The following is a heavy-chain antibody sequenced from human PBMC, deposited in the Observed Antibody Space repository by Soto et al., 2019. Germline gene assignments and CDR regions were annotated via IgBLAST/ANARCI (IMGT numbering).Heavy chain of an antibody. Sequence: PGGSLRLSCAASGFTLSSYAMHWVRQAPGKGLEWVAVISYDGSNKYYADSVKGRFTISRDNSKNTLYLQMNSLRAEDMAVYYCANDGYYDSSGYQNAFDIWGQGTMVTVSS. CDR1: GFTLSSYA. CDR3: ANDGYYDSSGYQNAFDI. D-gene: IGHD3-22*01. J-gene: IGHJ3*02. V-gene: IGHV3-30-3*02. CDR2: ISYDGSNK.